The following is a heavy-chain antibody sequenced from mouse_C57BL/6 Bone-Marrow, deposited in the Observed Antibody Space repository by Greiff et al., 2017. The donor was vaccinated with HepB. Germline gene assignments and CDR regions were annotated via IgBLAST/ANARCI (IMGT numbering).Heavy chain of an antibody. J-gene: IGHJ2*01. V-gene: IGHV1-22*01. CDR2: INPNNGGT. CDR1: GYTFTDYN. Sequence: VHVKQSGPELVKPGASVKMSCKASGYTFTDYNMHWVKQSHGKSLEWIGYINPNNGGTSYNQKFKGKATLTVNKSSSTAYMELRSLTSEDSAVYYCASSYYYGSSVYFDYWGQGTTLTVSS. D-gene: IGHD1-1*01. CDR3: ASSYYYGSSVYFDY.